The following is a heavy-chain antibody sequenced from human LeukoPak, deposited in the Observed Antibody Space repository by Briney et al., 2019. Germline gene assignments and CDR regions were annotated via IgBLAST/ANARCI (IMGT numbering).Heavy chain of an antibody. V-gene: IGHV3-74*01. CDR1: GFGFSTSW. J-gene: IGHJ4*02. CDR3: IGTGTHSY. CDR2: INGDGSTT. Sequence: QTGGSLRLSCAASGFGFSTSWMHWVRQAPGKGLVWVARINGDGSTTNYADSVQGRFTISRDTAKNTLFLQMNSLGAEGTAVYYCIGTGTHSYWGQGTLVTVSS. D-gene: IGHD3-10*01.